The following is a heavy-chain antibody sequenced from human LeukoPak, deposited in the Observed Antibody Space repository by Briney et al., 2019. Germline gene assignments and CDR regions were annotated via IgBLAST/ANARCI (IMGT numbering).Heavy chain of an antibody. J-gene: IGHJ4*02. D-gene: IGHD1-26*01. CDR3: ARQKMVGATRGYFEY. V-gene: IGHV4-39*01. CDR2: IYYSGST. Sequence: SETLSLTCTVSGGSISSSSYYWGWIRQPPGKGLEWIGSIYYSGSTYYNPSLKSRVTISVDTSKNQFSLKLSSVTAAGTAVYYCARQKMVGATRGYFEYWGQGTLVTVSS. CDR1: GGSISSSSYY.